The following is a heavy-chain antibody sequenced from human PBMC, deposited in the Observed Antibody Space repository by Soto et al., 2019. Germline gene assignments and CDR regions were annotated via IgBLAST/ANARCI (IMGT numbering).Heavy chain of an antibody. CDR1: GFSFSDAW. V-gene: IGHV3-15*01. D-gene: IGHD3-3*01. CDR2: IKSKTDGGTT. CDR3: TTLSPLRFFEGPRDY. Sequence: EVQLVESGGGLVKPGGSLRLSCAASGFSFSDAWMSWVRQAPGTGLEWIGRIKSKTDGGTTDYAAPVKGRFTISRDDSKNTLYLQMNSLKTEDTALYYSTTLSPLRFFEGPRDYWGQGALVTVSS. J-gene: IGHJ4*02.